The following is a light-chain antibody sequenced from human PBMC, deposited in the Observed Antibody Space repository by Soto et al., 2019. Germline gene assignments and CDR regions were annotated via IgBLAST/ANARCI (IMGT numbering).Light chain of an antibody. CDR1: QSVSSS. J-gene: IGKJ1*01. V-gene: IGKV3D-15*01. Sequence: EIVLTQSPGTLSLSPAERATLSCRASQSVSSSFLTWYQQKPGQAPMLLIYGASSRATGIPARFSGSESGTEFTLTISSLQSEYFAVYYCQQYNNWWTFGQGTKVDIK. CDR3: QQYNNWWT. CDR2: GAS.